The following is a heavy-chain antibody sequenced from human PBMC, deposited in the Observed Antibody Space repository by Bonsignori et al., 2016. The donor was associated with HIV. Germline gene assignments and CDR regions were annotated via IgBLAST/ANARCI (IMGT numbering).Heavy chain of an antibody. Sequence: WIRQPPGKALEWLALIYWDDDKRYSPSLKSRLTITKDTSKNQVVLTMTNMDPVDTATYYCAHRRWCTNGVCYKGAYFDYWGQGTLVTVSS. D-gene: IGHD2-8*01. CDR2: IYWDDDK. CDR3: AHRRWCTNGVCYKGAYFDY. V-gene: IGHV2-5*02. J-gene: IGHJ4*02.